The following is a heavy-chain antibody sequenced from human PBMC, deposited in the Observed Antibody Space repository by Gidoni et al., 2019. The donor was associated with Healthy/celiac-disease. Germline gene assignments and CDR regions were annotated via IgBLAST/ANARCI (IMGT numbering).Heavy chain of an antibody. Sequence: EVQLVESGGGLVQPGRSLRLSCPASGFGFGGYAMHWVRQVPGKGLEWVSGVSWNSGNTAYADSVKGRFTISRDNAKNSLFLQMDSLRGEDTALYFCARAGTFSSSSGWLDPWGQGTLVTVSS. CDR2: VSWNSGNT. CDR3: ARAGTFSSSSGWLDP. CDR1: GFGFGGYA. D-gene: IGHD6-6*01. V-gene: IGHV3-9*01. J-gene: IGHJ5*02.